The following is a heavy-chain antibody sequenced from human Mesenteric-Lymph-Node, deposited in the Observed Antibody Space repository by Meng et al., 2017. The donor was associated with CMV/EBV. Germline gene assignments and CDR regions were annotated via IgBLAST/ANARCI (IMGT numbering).Heavy chain of an antibody. CDR1: GYSISGGYY. V-gene: IGHV4-38-2*02. CDR2: IYHSGST. CDR3: ARRTKPERRITIFGVVTAFDY. D-gene: IGHD3-3*01. J-gene: IGHJ4*02. Sequence: SETLSLTCTVSGYSISGGYYWGWIRQPPGKGLEWIASIYHSGSTYYNPSLKSRVTISVDTSKNQLSLKLSSVTAADTAVYYCARRTKPERRITIFGVVTAFDYWGQGTLVTVSS.